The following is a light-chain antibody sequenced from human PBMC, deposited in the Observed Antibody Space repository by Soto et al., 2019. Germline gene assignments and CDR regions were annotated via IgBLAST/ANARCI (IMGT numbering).Light chain of an antibody. CDR2: GAS. V-gene: IGKV3-20*01. J-gene: IGKJ3*01. CDR3: QQSGSSPLFA. Sequence: EIVLTQSPGTLSLSPVERATLSCRASQSVSSTYIAWYQQKPGQAPKLLIYGASSRARGIPDRFSGSGSGTDYPLTISRQEPEHFAVYYCQQSGSSPLFAFGPGTKVEI. CDR1: QSVSSTY.